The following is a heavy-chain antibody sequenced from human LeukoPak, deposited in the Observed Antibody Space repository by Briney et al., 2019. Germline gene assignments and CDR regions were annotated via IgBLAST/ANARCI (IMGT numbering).Heavy chain of an antibody. Sequence: RGSLRLSCAASGFTFSSYAMSWVRQAPGKGLEWVSAISGSGGSTYYTDSVKGRFTISRDNAKNSLYLQMNSLRAEDTAVYYCAREDYYFDYWGQGTLVTVSS. CDR2: ISGSGGST. CDR1: GFTFSSYA. V-gene: IGHV3-23*01. J-gene: IGHJ4*02. CDR3: AREDYYFDY.